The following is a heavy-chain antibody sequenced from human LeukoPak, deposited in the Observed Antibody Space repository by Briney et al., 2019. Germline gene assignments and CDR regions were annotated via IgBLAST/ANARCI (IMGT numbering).Heavy chain of an antibody. J-gene: IGHJ5*02. CDR3: AKDALGYCSGGSCSTRSWFDP. CDR1: GFTFSSYG. D-gene: IGHD2-15*01. V-gene: IGHV3-30*18. Sequence: PGRSLGLSCAASGFTFSSYGMHGVRQAPGRGVERVAVISYDGSNKYYADSVKGRFTITTDNSKNTLYLQMNSLRAEDTAVYYCAKDALGYCSGGSCSTRSWFDPWGQGTLVTVSS. CDR2: ISYDGSNK.